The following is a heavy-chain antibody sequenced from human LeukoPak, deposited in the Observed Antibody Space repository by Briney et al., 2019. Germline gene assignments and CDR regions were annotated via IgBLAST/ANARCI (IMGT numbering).Heavy chain of an antibody. V-gene: IGHV3-30*02. CDR2: IRYDGSNK. D-gene: IGHD3-10*01. CDR1: GFTFISYG. Sequence: GGSLRLSCAASGFTFISYGMHWVRQAPGKGLEWVAFIRYDGSNKYYADSVKGRFTISRDNSKNTLYLQMNSLRAEDTAVYYCAKDQFMVRGVTSGGFDYWGQGTLVTVSS. CDR3: AKDQFMVRGVTSGGFDY. J-gene: IGHJ4*02.